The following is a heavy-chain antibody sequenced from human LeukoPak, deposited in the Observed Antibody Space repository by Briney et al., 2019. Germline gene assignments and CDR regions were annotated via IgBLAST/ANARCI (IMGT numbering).Heavy chain of an antibody. CDR2: IYTSGST. J-gene: IGHJ4*02. V-gene: IGHV4-4*09. CDR1: GGSISSYY. CDR3: ARTSGSYWGYFDY. Sequence: SETLSLTCTVSGGSISSYYWSWIRQPPGKGLEWIGYIYTSGSTNYNPSLKSRVTISVDTSKNQFSLKLSSVTAADTAVYYCARTSGSYWGYFDYWGQGTLVTVSS. D-gene: IGHD1-26*01.